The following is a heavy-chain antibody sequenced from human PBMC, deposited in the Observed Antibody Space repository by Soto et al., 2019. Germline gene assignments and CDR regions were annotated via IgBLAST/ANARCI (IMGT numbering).Heavy chain of an antibody. J-gene: IGHJ4*02. CDR2: IYYSGNA. CDR1: GGSITSGGYH. CDR3: ARLEGLATISYYFDF. D-gene: IGHD3-9*01. V-gene: IGHV4-39*01. Sequence: PSETLSLTCTVSGGSITSGGYHWNWIRQHPGKGLEWIGYIYYSGNAYYNPSLQTRVTISLDKSKSQFSLKLNSVTAADSAVYFCARLEGLATISYYFDFWGPGALVTVSS.